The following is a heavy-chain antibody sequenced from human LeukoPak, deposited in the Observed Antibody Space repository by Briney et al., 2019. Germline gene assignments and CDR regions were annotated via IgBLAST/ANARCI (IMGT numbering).Heavy chain of an antibody. V-gene: IGHV1-18*01. D-gene: IGHD3-3*01. CDR1: GYTFTNYG. CDR3: ARITYDFWSGYYMPDDH. Sequence: ASVKVSCKASGYTFTNYGISWVRQAPGQGLEWMGWISIYNGNTDYAQKLRGRVTMTTDTSTSTAYMELRSLRSDDTAVYYCARITYDFWSGYYMPDDHWGQGTLVTVSS. CDR2: ISIYNGNT. J-gene: IGHJ5*02.